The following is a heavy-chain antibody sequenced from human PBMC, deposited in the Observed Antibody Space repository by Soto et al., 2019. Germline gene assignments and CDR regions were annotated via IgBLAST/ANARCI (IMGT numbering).Heavy chain of an antibody. CDR2: IWFDGSNK. CDR1: GFTFSSYG. Sequence: QVQLVESGGGVVQPGRSLRLSCAASGFTFSSYGMHWVRQAPGKGLEWVAAIWFDGSNKYYTDSVKGRFTISRDNSKNTLYLLMDSLRAEDTAVYYCARENVDHVSDYWGQGTLVTVSS. J-gene: IGHJ4*02. D-gene: IGHD5-12*01. CDR3: ARENVDHVSDY. V-gene: IGHV3-33*01.